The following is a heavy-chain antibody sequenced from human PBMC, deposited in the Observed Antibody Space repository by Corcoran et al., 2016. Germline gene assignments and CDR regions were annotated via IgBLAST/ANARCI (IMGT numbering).Heavy chain of an antibody. CDR2: IVVGSGNT. J-gene: IGHJ4*02. D-gene: IGHD3-22*01. CDR1: GFTFTSSA. V-gene: IGHV1-58*01. CDR3: AAYYDSSGQQSVYFDY. Sequence: QMQLVQSGPEVKKPGTSVKVSCKASGFTFTSSAVQWVRQARGQRLEWIGWIVVGSGNTNYAQKFQERVTITRDLSTSTAYMELSSLRSEDTAVYYCAAYYDSSGQQSVYFDYWGQGTLVTVSS.